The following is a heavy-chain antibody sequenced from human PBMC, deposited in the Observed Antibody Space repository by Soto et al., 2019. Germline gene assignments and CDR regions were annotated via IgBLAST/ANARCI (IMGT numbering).Heavy chain of an antibody. D-gene: IGHD4-17*01. J-gene: IGHJ4*02. Sequence: SETLSLTCTVSGGSISSSSYYWGWIRQPPGKGLEWIGSIYYSGSTYYNPSLKSRVTISVDTSKNQFSLKLSSVTAADTAVYYCARDDYHKDHWGQGTLVTVSS. CDR3: ARDDYHKDH. CDR1: GGSISSSSYY. V-gene: IGHV4-39*07. CDR2: IYYSGST.